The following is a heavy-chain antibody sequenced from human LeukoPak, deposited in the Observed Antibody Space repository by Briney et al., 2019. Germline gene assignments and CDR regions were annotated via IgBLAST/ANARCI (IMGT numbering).Heavy chain of an antibody. Sequence: SETLSLTCTVSGDSISSGGYYWTWIRQHPGKGLEWIGNIFTSGNTYYNPSLKGRIFTSVDTSKSQFSLRLTSVTAADTAVYYWAGATLRGDPFDFWGQGLQVTVSS. CDR2: IFTSGNT. V-gene: IGHV4-31*03. J-gene: IGHJ4*02. CDR1: GDSISSGGYY. CDR3: AGATLRGDPFDF. D-gene: IGHD2-21*02.